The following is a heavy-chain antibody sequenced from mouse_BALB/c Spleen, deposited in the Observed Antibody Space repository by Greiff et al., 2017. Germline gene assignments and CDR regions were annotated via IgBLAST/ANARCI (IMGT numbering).Heavy chain of an antibody. D-gene: IGHD2-3*01. V-gene: IGHV1-39*01. CDR3: ARGDDGYYYFDY. CDR2: INPYYGST. CDR1: GYSFTDYI. Sequence: VQLQQTGPELVKPGASVKISCKASGYSFTDYIMLWVKQSHGKSLEWIGNINPYYGSTSYNLKFKGKATLTVDKSSSTAYMQLNSLTSEDSAVYYCARGDDGYYYFDYWGQGTTLTVSS. J-gene: IGHJ2*01.